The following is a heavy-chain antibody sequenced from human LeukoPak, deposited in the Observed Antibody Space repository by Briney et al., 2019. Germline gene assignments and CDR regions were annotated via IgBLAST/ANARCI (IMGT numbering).Heavy chain of an antibody. CDR2: ISAYNGNT. CDR1: GYTFTSYG. CDR3: ARVFDGERDYYDSSGIGLDY. Sequence: ASVKVSCKASGYTFTSYGISWVRQAPGQGLEWMGWISAYNGNTNYAQKLQGRVTMTTDTSTSTAYMELRSLRSDDTAVYYCARVFDGERDYYDSSGIGLDYWGQGTLVTVSS. V-gene: IGHV1-18*01. D-gene: IGHD3-22*01. J-gene: IGHJ4*02.